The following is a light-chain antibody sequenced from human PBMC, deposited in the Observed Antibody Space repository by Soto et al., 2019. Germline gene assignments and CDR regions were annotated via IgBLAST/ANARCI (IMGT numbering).Light chain of an antibody. CDR2: DVS. J-gene: IGLJ1*01. CDR3: CSYEGSFYV. CDR1: SIDVGGYNY. Sequence: QSALTQPRSVSGSPGQSVTISCTGTSIDVGGYNYVSWYQQHPGKAPKLMIYDVSKRPSGVPDRFSGSKSGNTASLTISGLQAEDEADYYCCSYEGSFYVFGTGTKVT. V-gene: IGLV2-11*01.